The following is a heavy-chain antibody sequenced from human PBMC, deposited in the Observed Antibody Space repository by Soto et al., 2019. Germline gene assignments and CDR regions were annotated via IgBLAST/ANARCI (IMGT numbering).Heavy chain of an antibody. V-gene: IGHV3-23*01. CDR1: GFSFSYFA. Sequence: EVQLLESGGSLVHPGGSLRLSCAASGFSFSYFAMSWVRQAPGKGREWVAAISGSGGHTYYADSVKGRFTISRDNSKNTLFLQMNSLRDEDTAVYYCAKDRGGSGWSTLDHWGQGTLVTVSS. CDR3: AKDRGGSGWSTLDH. J-gene: IGHJ4*02. CDR2: ISGSGGHT. D-gene: IGHD6-19*01.